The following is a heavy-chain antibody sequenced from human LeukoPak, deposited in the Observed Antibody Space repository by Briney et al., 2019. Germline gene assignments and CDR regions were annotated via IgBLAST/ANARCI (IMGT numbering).Heavy chain of an antibody. V-gene: IGHV3-9*01. CDR1: GFTFDDYA. Sequence: GGSLRLSCAASGFTFDDYAMHWVRQAPGKGLEWVSGISWKSDRIGYADSVKGRFTISRDNAKNSLYLQMNSLRAEDTALYYCAKSGIIQGYYFYYMDVWGKGTTVTISS. CDR3: AKSGIIQGYYFYYMDV. D-gene: IGHD5-18*01. J-gene: IGHJ6*03. CDR2: ISWKSDRI.